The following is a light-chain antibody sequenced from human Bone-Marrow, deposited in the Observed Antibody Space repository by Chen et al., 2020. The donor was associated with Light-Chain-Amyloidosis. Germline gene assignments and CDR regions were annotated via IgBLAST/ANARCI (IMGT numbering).Light chain of an antibody. Sequence: SSDLTQGPAVSVALGQIVRTTCQGDSLRSYSASWSQQKEGQAPVLVIYDRKYRPSGIPDRFSGSTSGNTASLTITGAQAEDEADYYCYSRDISGDHVFGTGTKVTVL. CDR1: SLRSYS. J-gene: IGLJ1*01. CDR3: YSRDISGDHV. CDR2: DRK. V-gene: IGLV3-19*01.